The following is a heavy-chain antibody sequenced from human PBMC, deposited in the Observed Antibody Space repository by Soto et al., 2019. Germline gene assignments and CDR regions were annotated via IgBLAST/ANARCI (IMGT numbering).Heavy chain of an antibody. CDR2: ISYDGSNK. J-gene: IGHJ4*02. CDR1: GFTFSSYA. Sequence: QVQLVESGGGVVQPGRSLRLSCAASGFTFSSYAMHWVRQAPGKGLEWVAVISYDGSNKYYADSAKGRFTISRDNSKNPLYLQMNSLRAEDTAVYYCSRYRPPSYYFHYWRQGTLVTVSS. D-gene: IGHD3-16*02. CDR3: SRYRPPSYYFHY. V-gene: IGHV3-30-3*01.